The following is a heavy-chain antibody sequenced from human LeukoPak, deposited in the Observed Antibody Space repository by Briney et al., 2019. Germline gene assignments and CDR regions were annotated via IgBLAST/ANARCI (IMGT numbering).Heavy chain of an antibody. CDR3: ARGFGYSSGWYGIDY. V-gene: IGHV4-59*01. J-gene: IGHJ4*02. CDR1: GGSINSYY. CDR2: IYYSGST. D-gene: IGHD6-19*01. Sequence: SETLSLTCTVSGGSINSYYWSWIRQPPGKGLEWIGYIYYSGSTTYSPSLKSRVTISVDTSKNQFSLKLSSVTAADTAVYYCARGFGYSSGWYGIDYWGQGTLVTVSS.